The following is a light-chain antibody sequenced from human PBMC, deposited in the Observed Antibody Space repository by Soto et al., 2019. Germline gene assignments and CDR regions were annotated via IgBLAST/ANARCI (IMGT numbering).Light chain of an antibody. CDR3: LQYESYPYT. CDR1: QGIDNY. V-gene: IGKV1-16*02. Sequence: DIQMPQSPSSLSASVGDRVPICCRASQGIDNYLAGFQQKPGKAPKCLIYGASSLQSGVPSKFSGSGFGTDFTLTINSLQPEDFAAYYCLQYESYPYTFGQGTKLEIK. CDR2: GAS. J-gene: IGKJ2*01.